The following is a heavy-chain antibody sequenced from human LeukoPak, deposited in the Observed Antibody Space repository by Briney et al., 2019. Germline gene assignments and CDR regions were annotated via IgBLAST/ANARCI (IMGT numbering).Heavy chain of an antibody. CDR3: ARDLVVSAKIDF. J-gene: IGHJ4*02. CDR2: INHSGST. D-gene: IGHD2-21*01. Sequence: SETLSLTCGVSGGSFSGYYWSWIRHPPGKGLEWIGEINHSGSTNYNPTLRSGVPISVDTSNNQLSFKLTSLTAADTAVYYCARDLVVSAKIDFWGQGTLVTVSS. CDR1: GGSFSGYY. V-gene: IGHV4-34*01.